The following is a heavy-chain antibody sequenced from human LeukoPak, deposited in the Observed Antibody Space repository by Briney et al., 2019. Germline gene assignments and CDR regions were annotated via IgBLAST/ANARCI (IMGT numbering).Heavy chain of an antibody. CDR2: IHQSGST. V-gene: IGHV4-59*01. CDR3: ATIGSGDY. CDR1: GGSIDRYW. J-gene: IGHJ4*02. Sequence: SETLSLTCTVSGGSIDRYWWSWIRQSPGKGLEWIGYIHQSGSTDYNPSLKSRVSMSVDTSKKNFSLQVRSVTAADTAVYSCATIGSGDYWGPGILVTVSS. D-gene: IGHD2/OR15-2a*01.